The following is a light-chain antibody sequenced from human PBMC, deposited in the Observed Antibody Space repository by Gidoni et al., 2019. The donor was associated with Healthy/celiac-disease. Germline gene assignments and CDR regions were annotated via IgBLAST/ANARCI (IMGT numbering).Light chain of an antibody. Sequence: QSVLTQTPSASGTPGQRVTISCSGSSPNIGSNYVYWYQLLPATAPKLLIYSNNQRPSGAPDRFSGSKSGTSASLAISGLRSEDEADYYCASWDDSLSGSWVFGGGTKLTVL. V-gene: IGLV1-47*02. CDR2: SNN. CDR1: SPNIGSNY. CDR3: ASWDDSLSGSWV. J-gene: IGLJ3*02.